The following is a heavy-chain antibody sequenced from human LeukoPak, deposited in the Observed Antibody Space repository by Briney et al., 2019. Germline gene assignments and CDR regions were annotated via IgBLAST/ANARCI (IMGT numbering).Heavy chain of an antibody. CDR2: INWNGGST. CDR1: GFTFDDYG. CDR3: SRTGYSSSWYYFDY. J-gene: IGHJ4*02. Sequence: GGSLRLSCAASGFTFDDYGMSWVRQAPGKGLEWVSGINWNGGSTGYADSVKGRFTISRDNAKNSLYLQMNSLRAEDTALYYCSRTGYSSSWYYFDYWGQGTLLTVSS. D-gene: IGHD6-13*01. V-gene: IGHV3-20*04.